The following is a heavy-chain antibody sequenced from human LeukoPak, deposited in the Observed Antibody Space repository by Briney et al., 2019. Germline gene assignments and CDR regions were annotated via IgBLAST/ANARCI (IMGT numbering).Heavy chain of an antibody. V-gene: IGHV3-9*03. Sequence: PGGSLRLSCAASGFTFDDYARHWVRQAPGKGLEWVSGINWNSGSVGYADSVKGRFTISRDNAKNSLYLQMNGLRAEDMALYYCAKAQLNYYYDTGGYFFDNWGQGTLVTVST. CDR1: GFTFDDYA. J-gene: IGHJ4*02. D-gene: IGHD3-22*01. CDR2: INWNSGSV. CDR3: AKAQLNYYYDTGGYFFDN.